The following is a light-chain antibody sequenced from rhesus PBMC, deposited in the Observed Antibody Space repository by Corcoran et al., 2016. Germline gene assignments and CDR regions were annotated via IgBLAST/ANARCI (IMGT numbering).Light chain of an antibody. Sequence: DIRMTQSPSSLSASVGDTVTITCRASQSFSSSLAWYQQKPGKAPNLLIYSASSLQSGFPSRLSGSKSGTDFTLTISSLQPEDIASYYYQQYYSYPHSFGQGTKVEIK. J-gene: IGKJ2*01. V-gene: IGKV1-46*01. CDR1: QSFSSS. CDR3: QQYYSYPHS. CDR2: SAS.